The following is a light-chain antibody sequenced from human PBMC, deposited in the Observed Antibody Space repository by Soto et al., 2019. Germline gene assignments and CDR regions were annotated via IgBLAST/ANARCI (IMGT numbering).Light chain of an antibody. Sequence: DIVLTQSPGTLSLSPGERATLSCRASQSISTNSLVWYQEKTGRAPRVLMRGASSRATGIPDRFSGRGSGTDFSLTISRLQPEDFAVYDCQQYGSSPFSFGHGTTVDIK. CDR3: QQYGSSPFS. CDR2: GAS. CDR1: QSISTNS. V-gene: IGKV3-20*01. J-gene: IGKJ3*01.